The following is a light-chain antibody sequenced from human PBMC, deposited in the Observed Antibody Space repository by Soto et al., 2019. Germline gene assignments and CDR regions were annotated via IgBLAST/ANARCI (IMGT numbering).Light chain of an antibody. CDR3: QQHDSSPLT. J-gene: IGKJ4*01. CDR1: QSVSSSF. V-gene: IGKV3-20*01. CDR2: AAS. Sequence: EIVLTQSPGTLSLSPGERATLSCRASQSVSSSFLAWYQQKPGQAPRLLIYAASGRATGVPDRFSGSGSGTDFTLSISRLEPEDFAAYYCQQHDSSPLTFGGGTKVEIK.